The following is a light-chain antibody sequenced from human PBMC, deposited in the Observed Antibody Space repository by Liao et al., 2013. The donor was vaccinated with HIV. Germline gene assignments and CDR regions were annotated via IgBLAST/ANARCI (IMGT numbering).Light chain of an antibody. CDR2: KDS. Sequence: SYELTQPPSVSVSPGQTARITCSGDALPKQYAYWYQQKPGQAPVLVIYKDSERPSGIPERFSGSNSGNTATLTISGTQAVDEADYYCQAWDSTTAGVFGGGTKLTVL. CDR1: ALPKQY. CDR3: QAWDSTTAGV. V-gene: IGLV3-25*02. J-gene: IGLJ2*01.